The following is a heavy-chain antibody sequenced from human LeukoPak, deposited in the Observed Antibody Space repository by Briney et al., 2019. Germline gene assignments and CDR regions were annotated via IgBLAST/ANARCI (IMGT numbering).Heavy chain of an antibody. V-gene: IGHV5-10-1*01. CDR1: GHSFTSYW. CDR2: IDPSDSYT. Sequence: GESLKISCKGSGHSFTSYWISWVRQMPGKGLEWMGRIDPSDSYTNYSPSFQGHVTISADKSISTAYLQWSSLKASDTAMYYCARHESWNEGYFDYWGQGTLVTVSS. J-gene: IGHJ4*02. D-gene: IGHD1-1*01. CDR3: ARHESWNEGYFDY.